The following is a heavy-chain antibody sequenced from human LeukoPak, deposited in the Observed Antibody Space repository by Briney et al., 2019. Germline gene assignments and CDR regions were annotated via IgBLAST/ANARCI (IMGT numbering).Heavy chain of an antibody. V-gene: IGHV3-20*04. CDR3: ARSYSGSSLNWFDS. Sequence: GGSLRLSCAASGFTYDDFGMSWVRQVPGKGLEGVAGINWSGESIHYADSVQGRFTISRDNAQNSLYLQMNGLRAEDTAVYYCARSYSGSSLNWFDSWGQGTLVTVSS. CDR1: GFTYDDFG. J-gene: IGHJ5*01. CDR2: INWSGESI. D-gene: IGHD1-26*01.